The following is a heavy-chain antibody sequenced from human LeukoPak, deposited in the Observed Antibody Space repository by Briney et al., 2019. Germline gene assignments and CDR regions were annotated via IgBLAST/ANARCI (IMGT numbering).Heavy chain of an antibody. D-gene: IGHD6-13*01. V-gene: IGHV3-23*01. CDR2: ISGSGGST. J-gene: IGHJ4*02. CDR1: GFTFSSYA. Sequence: PGGSLRLSCAASGFTFSSYAMSWVRQAPGKGPEWVSAISGSGGSTYYADSVKGRFTISRDNSKNTLYLQMNSLRAEDTAVYYCARASIAAAGYYFDYWGQGTLVTVSS. CDR3: ARASIAAAGYYFDY.